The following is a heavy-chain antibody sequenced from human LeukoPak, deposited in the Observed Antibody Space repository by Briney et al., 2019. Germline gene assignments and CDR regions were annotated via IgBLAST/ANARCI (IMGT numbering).Heavy chain of an antibody. Sequence: ASVNVSCKASRYTFTSYYMHCVRQAPGHELEWMGIINPRGGSTSYAQKFQGRVTMNRDMSTSTVYMELSSLRSEDTAVYYCTRTLVADADSRYWFDPWGQGTLVTVSS. CDR3: TRTLVADADSRYWFDP. CDR2: INPRGGST. D-gene: IGHD2-15*01. CDR1: RYTFTSYY. V-gene: IGHV1-46*01. J-gene: IGHJ5*02.